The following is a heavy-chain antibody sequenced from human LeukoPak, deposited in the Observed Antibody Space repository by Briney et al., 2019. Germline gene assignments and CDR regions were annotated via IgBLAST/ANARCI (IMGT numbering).Heavy chain of an antibody. CDR3: ARGYSSSWNYFDY. J-gene: IGHJ4*02. V-gene: IGHV4-59*01. CDR1: GGSISSYY. CDR2: ISDSGST. D-gene: IGHD6-13*01. Sequence: SETLSLTCTVSGGSISSYYWSWIRQPPGKGLEWIGYISDSGSTNYNASLKSRVTISIDTSKNQFSLKLSSVTAADTAVYYCARGYSSSWNYFDYWGQGTLVTVSS.